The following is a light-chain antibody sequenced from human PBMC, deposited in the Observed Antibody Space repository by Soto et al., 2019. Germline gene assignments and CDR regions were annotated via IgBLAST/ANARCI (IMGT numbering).Light chain of an antibody. J-gene: IGKJ4*01. CDR1: QRVSANY. V-gene: IGKV3-20*01. CDR2: EAS. CDR3: QQYGSSPLT. Sequence: EIVLTQSPGTQSLSPGERATLTCRASQRVSANYLAWYQQRPGQAPRLLIYEASTRATGIPGRFSGSGSGTDFTLTISRLEPEDFAVYYCQQYGSSPLTFGGGSKVDIK.